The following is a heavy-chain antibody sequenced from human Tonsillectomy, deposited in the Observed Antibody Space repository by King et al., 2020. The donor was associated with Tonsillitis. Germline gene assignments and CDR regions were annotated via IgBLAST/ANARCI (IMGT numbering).Heavy chain of an antibody. J-gene: IGHJ6*03. CDR1: GFTFSSYS. CDR2: ISSSSSYI. Sequence: VQLVESGGGLVKPGGSLRLSCAASGFTFSSYSMNWVRQAPGKGLEWVSSISSSSSYIYYADSVKGRFTISRDNAKNSLYLQMNSLRAEDTAVYYCARDQGYSYGLNYYYYMDVWGKGTTVTVSS. CDR3: ARDQGYSYGLNYYYYMDV. D-gene: IGHD5-18*01. V-gene: IGHV3-21*01.